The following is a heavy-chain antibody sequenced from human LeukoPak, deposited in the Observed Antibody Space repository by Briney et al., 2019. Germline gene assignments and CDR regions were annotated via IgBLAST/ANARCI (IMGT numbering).Heavy chain of an antibody. Sequence: SETLSLTCTVSGGFISSGDYYWSWIRQPPGKGLEWIGYIYYSGSTYYNPSLKSRVTISVDTSKNQFSLKLSSVTAADTAVYYCARVRSQPSIAVVPGGAHKMDVWGKGTTVTVSS. V-gene: IGHV4-30-4*08. CDR1: GGFISSGDYY. J-gene: IGHJ6*04. D-gene: IGHD2-2*01. CDR3: ARVRSQPSIAVVPGGAHKMDV. CDR2: IYYSGST.